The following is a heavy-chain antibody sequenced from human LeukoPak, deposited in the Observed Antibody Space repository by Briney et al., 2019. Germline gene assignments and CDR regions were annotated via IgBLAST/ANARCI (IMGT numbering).Heavy chain of an antibody. CDR3: ARARAPRDYFDY. J-gene: IGHJ4*02. CDR1: GYTFIAYY. V-gene: IGHV1-2*02. Sequence: GASVKVSCKASGYTFIAYYMHWVRQVPGQGLEWMGWLNPKPGGTLYAQKFEGRITLTRDTSSSTAYMELSRLRSDDTAVYYCARARAPRDYFDYWGQGTLVTVSS. CDR2: LNPKPGGT.